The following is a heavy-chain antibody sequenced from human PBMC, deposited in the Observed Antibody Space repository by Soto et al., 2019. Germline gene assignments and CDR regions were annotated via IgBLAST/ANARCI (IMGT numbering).Heavy chain of an antibody. CDR2: IYYSGST. V-gene: IGHV4-59*01. D-gene: IGHD3-10*01. Sequence: QVQLQASGPGLVKPSETLSLTCTVSGGSISSYYWSWIRQPPGKGLEWIGYIYYSGSTNHNPSLKSRVTISVDTSKNQFSLKLSSVTAADTALYYCARTYGRNFDYWGQGTLVTVSS. CDR3: ARTYGRNFDY. J-gene: IGHJ4*02. CDR1: GGSISSYY.